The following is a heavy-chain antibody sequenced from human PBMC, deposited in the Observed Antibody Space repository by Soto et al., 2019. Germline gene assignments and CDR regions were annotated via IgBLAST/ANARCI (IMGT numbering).Heavy chain of an antibody. CDR3: ARSEATRSYYYYGMDV. CDR1: GYSFTSYW. Sequence: PGESLKISCKGSGYSFTSYWIGWVRQMPGKGLEWMGIIYPGDSDTRYSPSFQGQVTISADKSISTAYLQWSSLKASDTAMYYCARSEATRSYYYYGMDVWGQGTTVTVSS. CDR2: IYPGDSDT. V-gene: IGHV5-51*01. J-gene: IGHJ6*02.